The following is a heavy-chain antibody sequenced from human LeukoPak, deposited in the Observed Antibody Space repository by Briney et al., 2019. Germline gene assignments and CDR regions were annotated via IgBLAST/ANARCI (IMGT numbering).Heavy chain of an antibody. Sequence: PGGSLRLSCAASGFTFSSYGMHWVRQAPGKGLEWVAVISYDGSNKYYADSVKGRFTISRDNSKNTLYLQMNSLGVDDTAVHFWASSPNWNGAEYYFHHWGPGTLVLVSS. CDR3: ASSPNWNGAEYYFHH. J-gene: IGHJ4*02. D-gene: IGHD1-1*01. V-gene: IGHV3-30*03. CDR2: ISYDGSNK. CDR1: GFTFSSYG.